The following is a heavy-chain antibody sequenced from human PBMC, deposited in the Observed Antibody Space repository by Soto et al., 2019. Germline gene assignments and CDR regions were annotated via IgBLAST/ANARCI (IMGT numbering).Heavy chain of an antibody. Sequence: SETLSLTCTVSGGSISSGGYYWSWIRQHPGKGLEWIGYIYYSGSTYYNPSLKSRVTISVDPSKNQFSLKLSSVTAADTAVYYCARVSGGSYSSSWYVPVRPDYYGMDVWGQGTTVTVSS. D-gene: IGHD6-13*01. J-gene: IGHJ6*02. CDR2: IYYSGST. CDR1: GGSISSGGYY. V-gene: IGHV4-31*03. CDR3: ARVSGGSYSSSWYVPVRPDYYGMDV.